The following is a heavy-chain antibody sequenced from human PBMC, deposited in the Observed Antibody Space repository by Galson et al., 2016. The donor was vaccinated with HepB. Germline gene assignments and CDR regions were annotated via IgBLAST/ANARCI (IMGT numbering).Heavy chain of an antibody. CDR3: AKGPTSYFYGTDV. J-gene: IGHJ6*02. CDR1: GFTFTTHG. CDR2: ISYDGSNK. Sequence: SLRLSCAASGFTFTTHGMHWVRQAPGKGLEWVAVISYDGSNKYYADSVKGRFTISRDNSKNTLYLQMNSLRADDMAVYYCAKGPTSYFYGTDVWGQGTTVTVSS. V-gene: IGHV3-30*18.